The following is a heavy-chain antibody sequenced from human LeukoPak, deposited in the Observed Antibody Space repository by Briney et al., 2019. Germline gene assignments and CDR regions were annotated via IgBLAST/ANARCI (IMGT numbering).Heavy chain of an antibody. V-gene: IGHV4-39*01. CDR2: IYHSGST. CDR3: ARMELRYFDWSYHGYNFDY. D-gene: IGHD3-9*01. CDR1: GDSITSSNYY. J-gene: IGHJ4*02. Sequence: PSETLSLTCTVSGDSITSSNYYWGWIRQPPGKGLEWIGSIYHSGSTYYNPSLKSRVTISVDTSKDQFSLKLTSVTAADTGVFYCARMELRYFDWSYHGYNFDYWGQGARVTVSS.